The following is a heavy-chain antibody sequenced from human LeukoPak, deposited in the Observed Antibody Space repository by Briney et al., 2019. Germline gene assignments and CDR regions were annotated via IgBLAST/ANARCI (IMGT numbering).Heavy chain of an antibody. J-gene: IGHJ3*02. CDR2: VNSDGSGT. V-gene: IGHV3-74*01. Sequence: PGGSLRLSCAASGFTFSSYWMHWVRQAPGKGLVWVSRVNSDGSGTTYADSVKGRFTISRDNSKNTLYLQMNSLRAEDTAVYYCAKVSSSKDAFDIWGQGTMVTVSS. CDR3: AKVSSSKDAFDI. CDR1: GFTFSSYW. D-gene: IGHD6-13*01.